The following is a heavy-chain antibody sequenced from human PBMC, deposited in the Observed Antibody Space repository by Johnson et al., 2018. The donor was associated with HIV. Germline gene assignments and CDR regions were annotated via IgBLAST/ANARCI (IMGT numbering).Heavy chain of an antibody. Sequence: MQLVESGGGLVQPGGSLRLSCAASGFTVSSNNMSWVRQAPGKGLEWVSGINWNGGSTGYADSVKGRFTISRDNAKNSLYLQMNSLRAEDTAVYYCARSYSTSWNASDIWGQGTMVTVSS. CDR2: INWNGGST. CDR3: ARSYSTSWNASDI. CDR1: GFTVSSNN. V-gene: IGHV3-20*04. J-gene: IGHJ3*02. D-gene: IGHD4-11*01.